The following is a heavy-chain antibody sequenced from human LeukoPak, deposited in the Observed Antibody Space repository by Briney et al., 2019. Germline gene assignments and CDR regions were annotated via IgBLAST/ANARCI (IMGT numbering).Heavy chain of an antibody. V-gene: IGHV4-4*07. Sequence: SETLSLTCTVSGGSINSYYWRWIRRPAGKGLEWIGRIYTSGSTNYNPSLKSRVTMSVDTSKNQFSLKLSSVTAADTAVYYCAGGRRRGFDYWGQGTLVTVSS. CDR1: GGSINSYY. CDR2: IYTSGST. CDR3: AGGRRRGFDY. D-gene: IGHD2-15*01. J-gene: IGHJ4*02.